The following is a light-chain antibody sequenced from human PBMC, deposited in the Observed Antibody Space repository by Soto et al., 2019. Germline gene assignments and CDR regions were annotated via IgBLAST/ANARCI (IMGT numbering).Light chain of an antibody. V-gene: IGKV1-5*03. CDR2: KAS. J-gene: IGKJ4*01. CDR1: QSITNW. CDR3: QQYSSYSLT. Sequence: DIQMTQSPSTLSASVGDRVTITCRASQSITNWLAWYQQKPGEAPKLLIYKASSLGSGVPSRFSGSGSGTEFTLTISSLQPDDFATFYCQQYSSYSLTFGGGTKVEIK.